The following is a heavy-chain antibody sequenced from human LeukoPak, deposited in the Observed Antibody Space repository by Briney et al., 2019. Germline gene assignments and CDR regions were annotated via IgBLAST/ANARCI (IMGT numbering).Heavy chain of an antibody. CDR3: ARTYSSGWYGDY. Sequence: GASVKVSCKSSVGTFSSYAISCVRQAPGQGRECMGGIIPIFGTANYAQKFQGRVTITADESTSTAYMELSSLRSEDTAVYYCARTYSSGWYGDYWGQGTLVTVSS. D-gene: IGHD6-19*01. CDR1: VGTFSSYA. J-gene: IGHJ4*02. V-gene: IGHV1-69*13. CDR2: IIPIFGTA.